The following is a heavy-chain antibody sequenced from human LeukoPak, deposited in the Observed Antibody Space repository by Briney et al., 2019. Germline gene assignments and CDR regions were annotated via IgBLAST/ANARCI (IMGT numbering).Heavy chain of an antibody. CDR3: AKAAMIVVVITHFDY. D-gene: IGHD3-22*01. V-gene: IGHV3-23*01. J-gene: IGHJ4*02. CDR1: GFTFSSYA. CDR2: ISGSGGST. Sequence: GGSLILSCAASGFTFSSYAMSGVRRAPGKGLEWVSAISGSGGSTYYADSVKGRFTISRDNSKNTLYLQMNSLRAEDTAVYYCAKAAMIVVVITHFDYWGQGTLVTVSS.